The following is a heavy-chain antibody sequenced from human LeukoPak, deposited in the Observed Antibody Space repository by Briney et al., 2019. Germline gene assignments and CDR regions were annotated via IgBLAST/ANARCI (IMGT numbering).Heavy chain of an antibody. D-gene: IGHD1-26*01. V-gene: IGHV3-30-3*01. J-gene: IGHJ3*02. CDR3: ARSVGGARVGNAFDI. CDR1: GFTFSSYA. CDR2: ISYDGSNK. Sequence: GGSLRLSCAASGFTFSSYAMHWVRQAPGKGMEWVAVISYDGSNKYYADSVKGRFTISRDNSKNTLYLQMNSLRAEDTAVYYCARSVGGARVGNAFDIWGQGTMVTVSS.